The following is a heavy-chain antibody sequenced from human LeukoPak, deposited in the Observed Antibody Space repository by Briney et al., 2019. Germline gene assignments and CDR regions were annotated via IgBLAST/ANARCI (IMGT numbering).Heavy chain of an antibody. CDR1: GGSISSYY. J-gene: IGHJ5*02. D-gene: IGHD3-10*01. Sequence: SETLSLTCTVSGGSISSYYWSWIRQPAGKGLEWIGRIYTSANTNYNPSLKSRFTISVDRPKNQFFLNVTSLTAADTAVYYCARSRQASGLFSSWGQGTLVVVSS. CDR3: ARSRQASGLFSS. V-gene: IGHV4-4*07. CDR2: IYTSANT.